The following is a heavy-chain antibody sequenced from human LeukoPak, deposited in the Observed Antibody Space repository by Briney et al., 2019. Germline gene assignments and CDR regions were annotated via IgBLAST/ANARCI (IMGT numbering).Heavy chain of an antibody. CDR2: IRNSADTM. CDR3: AKGDPGYSSTWYQDAFDI. Sequence: PGGSLRLSCAASGFTFSTYPMNWVRQAPGKGLEWVSNIRNSADTMYYADSVRGRFTISRDDAKNSLYLQMNSLRAEDTAVYYCAKGDPGYSSTWYQDAFDIWGQGTMVTVSS. V-gene: IGHV3-48*01. J-gene: IGHJ3*02. D-gene: IGHD6-13*01. CDR1: GFTFSTYP.